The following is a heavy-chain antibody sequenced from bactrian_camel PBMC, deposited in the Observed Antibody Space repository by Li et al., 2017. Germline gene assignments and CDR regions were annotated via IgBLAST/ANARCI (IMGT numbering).Heavy chain of an antibody. CDR1: GFTYLRNC. CDR2: ISIHSGKT. V-gene: IGHV3S6*01. Sequence: QLVESGGGSVEAGRSLRLSCKADGFTYLRNCMGWFRQAPGKEREGVAGISIHSGKTYYSDSVRGRFTISQDNANKTLYLQMNRLKPEDTAVYYCAADVRSKDCHLVSPWKYNLWGQGTQVTVS. J-gene: IGHJ4*01. CDR3: AADVRSKDCHLVSPWKYNL. D-gene: IGHD1*01.